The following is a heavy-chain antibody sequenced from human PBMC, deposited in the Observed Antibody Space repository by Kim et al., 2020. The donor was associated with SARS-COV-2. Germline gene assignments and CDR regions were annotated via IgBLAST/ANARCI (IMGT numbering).Heavy chain of an antibody. V-gene: IGHV3-9*01. CDR3: AKDRSVAVVGGVDY. Sequence: ADSSEGRFTISRNNAKNSLYLQMNSLRAEDTALYYCAKDRSVAVVGGVDYWGQGTLVTVSS. J-gene: IGHJ4*02. D-gene: IGHD6-6*01.